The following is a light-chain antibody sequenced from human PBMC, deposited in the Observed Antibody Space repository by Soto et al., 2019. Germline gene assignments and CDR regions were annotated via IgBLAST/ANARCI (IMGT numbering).Light chain of an antibody. Sequence: QSALTQPASVSGSPGQSITISCTGTSSDVGGYNYVSWYQQHPVKAPKLMIYDVTNRPSGVSDRFSGSKSGNTASLTISGLQAEDEAYYYCSSYTSSSTPYVFGTGTQLTVL. V-gene: IGLV2-14*01. CDR2: DVT. CDR3: SSYTSSSTPYV. J-gene: IGLJ1*01. CDR1: SSDVGGYNY.